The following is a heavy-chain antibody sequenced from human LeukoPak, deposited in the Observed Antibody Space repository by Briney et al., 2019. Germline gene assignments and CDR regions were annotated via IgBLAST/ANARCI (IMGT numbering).Heavy chain of an antibody. V-gene: IGHV4-39*07. J-gene: IGHJ4*01. CDR2: IYYTGST. CDR3: ARNYGDYEGY. D-gene: IGHD4-17*01. Sequence: SETLSLTCSVSGGSISSSSYFWGWIRQPPGKGLEWIGSIYYTGSTYYNPSLKSRVTISVDTSKNQFFLKLSSVTAADTAVYYCARNYGDYEGYWGQGTLVTVSS. CDR1: GGSISSSSYF.